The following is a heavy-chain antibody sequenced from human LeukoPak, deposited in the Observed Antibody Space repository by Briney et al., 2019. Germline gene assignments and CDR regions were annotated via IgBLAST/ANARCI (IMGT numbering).Heavy chain of an antibody. Sequence: GGSLRLSCVASGFTFSDYWMSWVRQAPGMGLEWVANIETDGDEKNYVDSVEGRFTISRDNARNSLFLQMNSLRVEDTAVYYCARDIPSGFYTPDYWGRGTLVTVSS. V-gene: IGHV3-7*01. D-gene: IGHD5-12*01. CDR3: ARDIPSGFYTPDY. CDR2: IETDGDEK. J-gene: IGHJ4*02. CDR1: GFTFSDYW.